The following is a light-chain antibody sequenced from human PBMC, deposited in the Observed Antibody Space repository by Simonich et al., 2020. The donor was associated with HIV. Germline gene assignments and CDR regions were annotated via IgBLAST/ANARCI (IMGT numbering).Light chain of an antibody. CDR1: SSDVGHDNY. J-gene: IGLJ3*02. CDR2: DVS. CDR3: SSYTASNTWV. V-gene: IGLV2-14*01. Sequence: QSALIQPASVSGSPGQSITISCTGTSSDVGHDNYVSWYQQNPGKAPKLIIYDVSKRPSGVSNRFSGSKSVNTASLTISGLQAEDEADYSCSSYTASNTWVFGGGTKLTVL.